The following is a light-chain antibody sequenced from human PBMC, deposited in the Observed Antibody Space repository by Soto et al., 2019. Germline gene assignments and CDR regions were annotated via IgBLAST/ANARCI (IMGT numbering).Light chain of an antibody. CDR2: EVS. CDR1: SSDVGGYNY. Sequence: QSVLTQPPSASGSPGQSVTISCTGASSDVGGYNYVSWYQQYPGKAPKLMIYEVSKRPSGVPDRFSGSKSGNTASLTVSGLQAEDEADYYCSSYAGSSNWVFGGGTKLTVL. J-gene: IGLJ3*02. V-gene: IGLV2-8*01. CDR3: SSYAGSSNWV.